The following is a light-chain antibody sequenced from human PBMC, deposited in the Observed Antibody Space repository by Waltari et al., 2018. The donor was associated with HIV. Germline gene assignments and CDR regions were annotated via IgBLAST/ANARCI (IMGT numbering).Light chain of an antibody. CDR2: QDN. CDR3: QAWDSSTAV. V-gene: IGLV3-1*01. Sequence: SYELTQPPSVSVSPGQTASITCSGAKLGDKYACWYQQKPGQSPVLVIDQDNKRPSGIPERFAGSNSGNTATLTISGTQAMDEADYYCQAWDSSTAVFGGGTKLTVL. J-gene: IGLJ3*02. CDR1: KLGDKY.